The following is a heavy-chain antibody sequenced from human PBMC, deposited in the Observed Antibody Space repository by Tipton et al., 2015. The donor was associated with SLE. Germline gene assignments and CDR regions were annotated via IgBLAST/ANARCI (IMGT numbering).Heavy chain of an antibody. Sequence: TLSLTCAVYGGSFSAYYWSWIRQPPGKGLDWIGSMFYSGTTGGSSYYSPSLESRVTMSVDASNNHFSLKLTSVTAADTAVYYCARIRPGPGDPFDFWGQGALVTVSS. CDR1: GGSFSAYY. CDR2: MFYSGTTGGSS. V-gene: IGHV4-34*12. D-gene: IGHD1-1*01. J-gene: IGHJ4*02. CDR3: ARIRPGPGDPFDF.